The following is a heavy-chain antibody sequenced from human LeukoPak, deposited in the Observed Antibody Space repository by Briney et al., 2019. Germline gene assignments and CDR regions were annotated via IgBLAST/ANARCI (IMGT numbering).Heavy chain of an antibody. V-gene: IGHV1-2*02. D-gene: IGHD3-10*01. CDR3: ARDPEGLYGSGSYYKGWFDP. J-gene: IGHJ5*02. CDR1: GYTFTAYY. Sequence: ASVKVSCKASGYTFTAYYMHWVRQAPGQGLEWMGWINPNSGVTNYAQKFQGRVTMTRDTSISTAYMDLSRLRSDDTAVYYCARDPEGLYGSGSYYKGWFDPWGQGTLVTVSS. CDR2: INPNSGVT.